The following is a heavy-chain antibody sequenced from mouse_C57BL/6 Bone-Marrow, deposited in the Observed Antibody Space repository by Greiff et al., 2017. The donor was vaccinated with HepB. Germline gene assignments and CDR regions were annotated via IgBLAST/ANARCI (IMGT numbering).Heavy chain of an antibody. CDR3: TSYYYGSSYDAMDY. V-gene: IGHV14-4*01. CDR2: LDPENGDT. CDR1: GFNIKDDY. Sequence: VQLQQSGAELVRPGASVKLSCTASGFNIKDDYMHWVKQRPEQGLEWIGWLDPENGDTEYASKFQGKATITADTSSNTAYLQLSSLTSEDTAVYYCTSYYYGSSYDAMDYWGQGTSVTVSS. J-gene: IGHJ4*01. D-gene: IGHD1-1*01.